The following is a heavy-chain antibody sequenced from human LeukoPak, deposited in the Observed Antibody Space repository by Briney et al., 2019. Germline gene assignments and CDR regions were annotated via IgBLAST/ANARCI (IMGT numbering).Heavy chain of an antibody. CDR1: GDSISRSTYY. D-gene: IGHD6-25*01. CDR3: ARSSGTGTFSY. CDR2: VYYGRSP. V-gene: IGHV4-39*02. J-gene: IGHJ4*02. Sequence: SETLSLTCTVSGDSISRSTYYWAWIRQPPGKGLEGIGSVYYGRSPYFNPSLESRATISVDTSKNHFSLKMSSVTAADTAVYYCARSSGTGTFSYWGQGTLVTVSS.